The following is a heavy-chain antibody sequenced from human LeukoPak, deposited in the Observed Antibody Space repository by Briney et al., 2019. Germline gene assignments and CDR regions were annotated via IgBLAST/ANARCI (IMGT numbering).Heavy chain of an antibody. Sequence: PGGSLRLSCAASGFTFSIYGIHWVRQAPGKGLEWVANIKTDGSEKYYVDSVKGRFTISRDNAKNSLYLQMNSLRAEDTAVYYCATYSSLNAREFQYWGQGTLVTVSS. CDR1: GFTFSIYG. D-gene: IGHD3-22*01. J-gene: IGHJ1*01. CDR2: IKTDGSEK. CDR3: ATYSSLNAREFQY. V-gene: IGHV3-7*01.